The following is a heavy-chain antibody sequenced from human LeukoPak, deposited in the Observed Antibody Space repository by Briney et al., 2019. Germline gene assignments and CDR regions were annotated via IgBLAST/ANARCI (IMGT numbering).Heavy chain of an antibody. CDR1: GFTFSSYS. D-gene: IGHD1-14*01. CDR3: ASGIDDYYFDY. J-gene: IGHJ4*02. Sequence: GGSLRLSCAASGFTFSSYSMNWVRQAPGKGLEWVANIKQDGSEKYYVDSVKGRFTISRDNAKNSLYLQMNSLRAEDTAVYYCASGIDDYYFDYWGQGTLVTVSS. V-gene: IGHV3-7*01. CDR2: IKQDGSEK.